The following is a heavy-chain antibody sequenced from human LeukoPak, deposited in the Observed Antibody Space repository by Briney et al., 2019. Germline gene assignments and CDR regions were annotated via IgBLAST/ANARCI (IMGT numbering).Heavy chain of an antibody. J-gene: IGHJ4*02. Sequence: PSETLSLTCTVSGGSISSYYWSWIRQPPGKGLEWIGYIYYSGTTNYNPSLKSRVTISVDTSKNQFSLKLSSVTAADTAVYYCAGGVYIAAAQYGYWGQGTLATVSS. D-gene: IGHD6-13*01. CDR2: IYYSGTT. CDR3: AGGVYIAAAQYGY. CDR1: GGSISSYY. V-gene: IGHV4-59*01.